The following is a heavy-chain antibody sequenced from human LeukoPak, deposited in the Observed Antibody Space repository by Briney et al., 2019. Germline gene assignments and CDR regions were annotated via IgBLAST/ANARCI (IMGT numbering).Heavy chain of an antibody. V-gene: IGHV3-15*01. Sequence: PGGSLRLSCAASGFTFSXXXXXXVRQAPGKGXXXXXRIKSKTDGGTTDYAAPVKGRFTISRDNSKNTLYLQMNSLRAEDTAVYYCAKGRARFGEFDYWGQGTLVTVSS. CDR3: AKGRARFGEFDY. J-gene: IGHJ4*02. D-gene: IGHD3-10*01. CDR2: IKSKTDGGTT. CDR1: GFTFSXXX.